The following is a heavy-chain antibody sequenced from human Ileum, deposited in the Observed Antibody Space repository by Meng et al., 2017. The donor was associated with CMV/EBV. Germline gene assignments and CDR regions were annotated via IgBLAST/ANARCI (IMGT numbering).Heavy chain of an antibody. CDR3: ARDGARGTTDY. CDR1: GYTFTSSY. V-gene: IGHV1-46*01. J-gene: IGHJ4*02. CDR2: INPSGGYT. D-gene: IGHD1-7*01. Sequence: ASVKISCKASGYTFTSSYIHWVRQAPGQGLDWMGVINPSGGYTSYAQKFQGRDTMTRDTSTSTAHIAVSSMGSEDAAVYYYARDGARGTTDYWGQGTLVTVSS.